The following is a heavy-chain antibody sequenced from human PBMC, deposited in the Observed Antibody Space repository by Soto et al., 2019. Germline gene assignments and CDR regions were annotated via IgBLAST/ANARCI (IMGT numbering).Heavy chain of an antibody. CDR1: GGTFSSHA. CDR3: AREAGYSSSWYAPRSLHGYYYGMDV. V-gene: IGHV1-69*13. CDR2: IIPIFGTA. J-gene: IGHJ6*02. Sequence: SVKVSCKASGGTFSSHAISWVRQAPGQRLEWKGGIIPIFGTANYAQKFQGRVTITADESTSTAYMELSSLRSEDTAVYYCAREAGYSSSWYAPRSLHGYYYGMDVWGQGTTVTVSS. D-gene: IGHD6-13*01.